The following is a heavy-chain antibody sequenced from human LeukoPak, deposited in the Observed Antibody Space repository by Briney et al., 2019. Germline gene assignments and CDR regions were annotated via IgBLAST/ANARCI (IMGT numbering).Heavy chain of an antibody. Sequence: SETLSLTCAVYGVSFSGYYWSWIRQPPGKGLEWIGEINHSGSTNYNPSLKSRVTISVDTSKNQFSLKLSSVTAADTAVYYCARGRYFDWLLLRYYGMDVWGQGTTVTVSS. J-gene: IGHJ6*02. CDR3: ARGRYFDWLLLRYYGMDV. D-gene: IGHD3-9*01. V-gene: IGHV4-34*01. CDR2: INHSGST. CDR1: GVSFSGYY.